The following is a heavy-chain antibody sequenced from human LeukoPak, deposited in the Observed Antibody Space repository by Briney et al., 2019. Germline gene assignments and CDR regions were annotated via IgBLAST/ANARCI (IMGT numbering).Heavy chain of an antibody. CDR3: AKEPLNYYDSSGYYYPYYFDY. CDR1: GFTFSSYA. J-gene: IGHJ4*02. D-gene: IGHD3-22*01. Sequence: GGSLRLSCAASGFTFSSYAMSWVRQAPGKGLEWVSAISGSGGSTYYADSVKGRFTISRDNSKNTLYLQMNSLRAEDTAVYYCAKEPLNYYDSSGYYYPYYFDYWGQGTLVTVSS. V-gene: IGHV3-23*01. CDR2: ISGSGGST.